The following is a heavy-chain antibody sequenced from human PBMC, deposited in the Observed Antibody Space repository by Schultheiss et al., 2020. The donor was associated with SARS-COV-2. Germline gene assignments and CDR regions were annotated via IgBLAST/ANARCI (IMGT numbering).Heavy chain of an antibody. D-gene: IGHD7-27*01. CDR3: ARQKTGDHAFDI. CDR2: IYYSGST. J-gene: IGHJ3*02. CDR1: GGSISSTSYY. Sequence: SETLSLTCTVSGGSISSTSYYWGWIRQPPGKGLEWIGSIYYSGSTNYNPSLKSRVTISVDTSKNQFSLKLSSVTAADTAVYYCARQKTGDHAFDIWGQGTMVTVSS. V-gene: IGHV4-39*07.